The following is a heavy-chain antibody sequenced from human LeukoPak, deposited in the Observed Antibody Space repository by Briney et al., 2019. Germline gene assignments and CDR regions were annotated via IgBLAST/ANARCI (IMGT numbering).Heavy chain of an antibody. J-gene: IGHJ6*03. Sequence: GGSLRLSCAASGFTFSDYYMSWIRQAPGKGLEWVSYISSSGCTIYYADSVKGRFTISRDNAKNSLYLQMNSLRAEDTAVYYCARDLPRWLQLGYMDVWGKGTTVTISS. CDR1: GFTFSDYY. V-gene: IGHV3-11*04. D-gene: IGHD5-24*01. CDR3: ARDLPRWLQLGYMDV. CDR2: ISSSGCTI.